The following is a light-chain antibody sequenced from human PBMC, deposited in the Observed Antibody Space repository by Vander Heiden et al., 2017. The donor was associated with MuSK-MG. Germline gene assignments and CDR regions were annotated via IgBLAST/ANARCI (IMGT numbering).Light chain of an antibody. CDR3: RQRDSIPRT. CDR2: AAS. CDR1: QNIINY. Sequence: DIQMTQSPSSLSASVGDRVTITCRASQNIINYLNWYQQRPGRAPKVLIYAASSLKRRVPSRFRGSRSLSDFSLSIMMLQPEDFATYYCRQRDSIPRTFSQWTNVDLK. V-gene: IGKV1-39*01. J-gene: IGKJ1*01.